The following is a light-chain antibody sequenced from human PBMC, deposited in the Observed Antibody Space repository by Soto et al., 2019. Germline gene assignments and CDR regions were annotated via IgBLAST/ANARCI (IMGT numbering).Light chain of an antibody. J-gene: IGKJ3*01. CDR1: QSVSSSY. CDR2: GAS. V-gene: IGKV3-20*01. CDR3: QQYGSSPRFT. Sequence: EIVLTQSPGTLSLSPGERATLSCRASQSVSSSYLAWYQQKPGQAPRLLIYGASSRATGIPDRFSGSGSWTDFTLPISRLEPEDFAVYYCQQYGSSPRFTFGPGTKVDIK.